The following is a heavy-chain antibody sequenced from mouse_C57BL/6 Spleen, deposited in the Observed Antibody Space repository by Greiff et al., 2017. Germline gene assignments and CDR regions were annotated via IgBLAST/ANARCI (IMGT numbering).Heavy chain of an antibody. J-gene: IGHJ3*01. CDR2: IYPGDGDT. CDR1: GYAFSSSW. CDR3: ARSGDGYYAYLFAY. V-gene: IGHV1-82*01. Sequence: LVEPGASVKLSCKASGYAFSSSWMNWVKQRPGKGLEWIGRIYPGDGDTNYNGKFKGKATLTADKSSSTAYMQLSSLTSEDSAVYFCARSGDGYYAYLFAYWGQGTLVTVSA. D-gene: IGHD2-3*01.